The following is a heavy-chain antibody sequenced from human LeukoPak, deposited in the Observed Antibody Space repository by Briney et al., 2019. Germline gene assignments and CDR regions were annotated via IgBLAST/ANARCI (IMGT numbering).Heavy chain of an antibody. CDR2: IYYTGST. CDR1: GYSITNNYY. CDR3: ARFLAGTRHFHFYYYMDV. J-gene: IGHJ6*03. D-gene: IGHD3-9*01. Sequence: SETLSLTCTVSGYSITNNYYWDWIRQPPGKGLEWIGSIYYTGSTYYNPSFKSRITISVDTSKNQFSLKVISVTAADTAVYYCARFLAGTRHFHFYYYMDVWGKGTTVTISS. V-gene: IGHV4-38-2*02.